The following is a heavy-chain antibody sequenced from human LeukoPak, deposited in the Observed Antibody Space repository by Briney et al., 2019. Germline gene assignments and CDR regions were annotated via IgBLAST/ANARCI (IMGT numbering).Heavy chain of an antibody. V-gene: IGHV5-10-1*01. CDR3: GLRLGELSDDYYYYGMDV. D-gene: IGHD3-16*02. CDR1: GYSFTSYW. CDR2: IDPSDSYT. J-gene: IGHJ6*04. Sequence: GESLRISCKGSGYSFTSYWISWVRQMPGKGLEWMGRIDPSDSYTNYSPSFQGHVTISADKSISTAYLQWSSPKASDTAMYYCGLRLGELSDDYYYYGMDVWGKGTTVTVSS.